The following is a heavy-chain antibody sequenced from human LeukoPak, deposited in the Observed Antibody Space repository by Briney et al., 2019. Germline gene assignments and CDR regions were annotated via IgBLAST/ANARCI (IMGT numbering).Heavy chain of an antibody. V-gene: IGHV4-4*07. Sequence: SETLSLTCTVSGGSISSYYWSWIRQPAGKGLEWIGRIYTSGSTNYNPSLKSRVTISVDKSKNQFSLKLSFVTAADTAVYYCARETRSGSCYFDYWGQGTLVTVSS. CDR2: IYTSGST. D-gene: IGHD1-26*01. CDR3: ARETRSGSCYFDY. CDR1: GGSISSYY. J-gene: IGHJ4*02.